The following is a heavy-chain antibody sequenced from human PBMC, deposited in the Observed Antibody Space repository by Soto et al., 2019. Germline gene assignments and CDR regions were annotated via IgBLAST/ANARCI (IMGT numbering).Heavy chain of an antibody. Sequence: SETLSLTCTVSGGSISSGDYYWSWIRQPPGKGLEWIGYIYYSGSTYYNPSLKSRVTISVDASKNQFSLKLSSVTAADTAVYYCASNPTPDYDILTGYYKTTDYYGMDVWGQGTTVTVSS. V-gene: IGHV4-30-4*01. CDR1: GGSISSGDYY. D-gene: IGHD3-9*01. CDR3: ASNPTPDYDILTGYYKTTDYYGMDV. J-gene: IGHJ6*02. CDR2: IYYSGST.